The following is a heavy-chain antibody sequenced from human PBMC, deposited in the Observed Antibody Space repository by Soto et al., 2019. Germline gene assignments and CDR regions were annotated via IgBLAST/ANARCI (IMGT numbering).Heavy chain of an antibody. Sequence: QVQLVQSGAEVKKPGASVKVSCKASGITYTTYAIHWVRQAPVQGLEWMGWINTGNGNTRYSQRFQGRVTLTTDTSASTAYMDMSSLTSEDTAVYYCARAISGYVTWGQGTLITVSS. CDR3: ARAISGYVT. J-gene: IGHJ5*02. CDR2: INTGNGNT. D-gene: IGHD5-12*01. CDR1: GITYTTYA. V-gene: IGHV1-3*04.